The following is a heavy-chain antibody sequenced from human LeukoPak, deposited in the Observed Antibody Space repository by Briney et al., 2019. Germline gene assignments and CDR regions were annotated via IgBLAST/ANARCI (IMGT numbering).Heavy chain of an antibody. CDR3: AKMEDYYDSSGENY. V-gene: IGHV3-23*01. Sequence: GGSLSLSCAASGFTFSSYAMSWVRQAPGKGLDWVSAISGSGGSTYYADSVKGRFTNSRDNSKNTLYLQMNSLRAEDTAVYYCAKMEDYYDSSGENYWGQGTLVTVSS. D-gene: IGHD3-22*01. J-gene: IGHJ4*02. CDR2: ISGSGGST. CDR1: GFTFSSYA.